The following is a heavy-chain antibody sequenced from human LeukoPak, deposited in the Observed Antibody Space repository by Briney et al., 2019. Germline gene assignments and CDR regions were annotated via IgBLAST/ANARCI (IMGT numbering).Heavy chain of an antibody. CDR3: ARWAGYCSITNCYTAFDY. V-gene: IGHV1-69*13. CDR1: GGTFSNYA. Sequence: SVKVSCKASGGTFSNYAINWVRQDPGQGLEWMGGITPIFGTANYAQRFQGRVTITADESTSTAYMELSSLRSEDTAVYYCARWAGYCSITNCYTAFDYWGQGTLVTVSS. D-gene: IGHD2-2*02. CDR2: ITPIFGTA. J-gene: IGHJ4*02.